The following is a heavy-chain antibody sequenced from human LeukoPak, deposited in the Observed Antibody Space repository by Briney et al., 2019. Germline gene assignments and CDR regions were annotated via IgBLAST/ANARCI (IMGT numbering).Heavy chain of an antibody. CDR3: AIGHEAYYFDY. Sequence: GESLKISCKASGYSFTTYWIGWVRQMPGKGLEWMGIIYPGDSDTRNSPSFQGQVTISADKSISTAYLQWSSLKASDTAMYYCAIGHEAYYFDYWGQGTLVTVSS. CDR2: IYPGDSDT. CDR1: GYSFTTYW. V-gene: IGHV5-51*01. J-gene: IGHJ4*02.